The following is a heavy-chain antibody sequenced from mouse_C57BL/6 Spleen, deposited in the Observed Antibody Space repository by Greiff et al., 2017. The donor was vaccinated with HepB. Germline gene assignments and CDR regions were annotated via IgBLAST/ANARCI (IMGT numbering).Heavy chain of an antibody. Sequence: QVQLQQSGAELVRPGTSVKVSCKASGYAFTNYLIEWVKQRPGQGLEWIGVINPGSGGTNYNEKFKGKATLTADKSSSTAYMQLSSLTSEDSAVYFCARGHYGSSFDYWGQGTTRTVSS. CDR3: ARGHYGSSFDY. CDR1: GYAFTNYL. CDR2: INPGSGGT. V-gene: IGHV1-54*01. J-gene: IGHJ2*01. D-gene: IGHD1-1*01.